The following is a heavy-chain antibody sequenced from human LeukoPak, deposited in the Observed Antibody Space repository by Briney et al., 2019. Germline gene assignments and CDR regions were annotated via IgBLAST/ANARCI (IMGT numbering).Heavy chain of an antibody. CDR2: SSGSGGTT. CDR3: AKVAYSGTYARKGWFDP. J-gene: IGHJ5*02. Sequence: GGSLRLSCAASGFIVSTFWMHWVRQVPGKGLVWVSNSSGSGGTTYYADPVKGRFTISRDNSKNTLYLQLSSLRAEDTAVYYCAKVAYSGTYARKGWFDPWGQGTLVTVSS. D-gene: IGHD1-26*01. CDR1: GFIVSTFW. V-gene: IGHV3-23*01.